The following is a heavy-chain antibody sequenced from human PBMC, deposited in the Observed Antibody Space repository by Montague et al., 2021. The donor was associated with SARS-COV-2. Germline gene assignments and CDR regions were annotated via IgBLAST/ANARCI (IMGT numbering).Heavy chain of an antibody. V-gene: IGHV4-4*07. CDR2: IYSNGDT. J-gene: IGHJ4*01. Sequence: SETLPLTCTVSGASMSGYHWSWIRQPAGKALEWIGRIYSNGDTTXXPSXKGRLTMSVDTSERQFSLKMTSVSAADTAIYYCARGSEYYYHPFDYWGHGNLVTVSS. D-gene: IGHD2/OR15-2a*01. CDR3: ARGSEYYYHPFDY. CDR1: GASMSGYH.